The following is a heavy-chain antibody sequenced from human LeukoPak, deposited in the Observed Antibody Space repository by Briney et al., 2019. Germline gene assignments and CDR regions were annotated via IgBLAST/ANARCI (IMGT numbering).Heavy chain of an antibody. CDR2: INPNSGGT. CDR1: GYTFTGYY. D-gene: IGHD3-10*01. Sequence: ASVKVSCKASGYTFTGYYMHWVRQAPGQGLEWMGWINPNSGGTKYAQKFQGRVTMNRDTSISTAYMELSRLRSDDTAVYYCARVVGGNYYGSETDDYWGQGTLVTVSS. J-gene: IGHJ4*02. V-gene: IGHV1-2*02. CDR3: ARVVGGNYYGSETDDY.